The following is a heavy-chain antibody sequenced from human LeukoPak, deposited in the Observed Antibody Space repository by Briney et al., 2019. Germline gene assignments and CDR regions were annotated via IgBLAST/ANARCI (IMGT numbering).Heavy chain of an antibody. CDR1: GFTFSSYA. D-gene: IGHD5-12*01. CDR3: AKEAWRYSGYVWFDY. CDR2: ISYDGSNK. J-gene: IGHJ4*02. V-gene: IGHV3-30*01. Sequence: WGSLSLSCAASGFTFSSYAMRWVRQAPGKGLEWVAVISYDGSNKYYADSVKGRVTISRDNSKNTLYLQMNSLRAEDTAVYYCAKEAWRYSGYVWFDYWGQGTLVTISS.